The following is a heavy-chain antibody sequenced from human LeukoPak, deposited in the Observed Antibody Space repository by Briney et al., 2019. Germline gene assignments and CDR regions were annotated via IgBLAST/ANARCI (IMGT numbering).Heavy chain of an antibody. CDR1: GFTFSSYG. J-gene: IGHJ4*02. CDR3: ARDSSPYGSGSYLDY. V-gene: IGHV3-33*01. CDR2: IWYDGSNK. D-gene: IGHD3-10*01. Sequence: PGRSLRLSCAAPGFTFSSYGMHWVRQAPGKGLEWVAVIWYDGSNKYYADSVKGRFTISRDNSKNTLYLQMNSLRAEDTAVYYCARDSSPYGSGSYLDYWGQGTLVTVSS.